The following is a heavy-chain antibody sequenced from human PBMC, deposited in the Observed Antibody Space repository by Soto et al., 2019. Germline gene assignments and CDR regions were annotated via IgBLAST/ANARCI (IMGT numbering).Heavy chain of an antibody. J-gene: IGHJ6*02. V-gene: IGHV4-61*01. CDR3: ARLQSMIVVVITPLDYGMDV. CDR1: GGSVSSGSYY. Sequence: PSETLSLTCTVSGGSVSSGSYYWTWIRQSPGKGLEWMGYILSSGSTDYNPSLKSRVTISVDTSKNEFSLKLRSVTAADTAVYYCARLQSMIVVVITPLDYGMDVWGQGTTVTVSS. D-gene: IGHD3-22*01. CDR2: ILSSGST.